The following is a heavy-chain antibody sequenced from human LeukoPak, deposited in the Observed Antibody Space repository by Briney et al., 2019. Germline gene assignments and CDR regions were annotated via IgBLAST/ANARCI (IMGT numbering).Heavy chain of an antibody. CDR1: GYTFTSYD. D-gene: IGHD6-13*01. J-gene: IGHJ4*02. CDR2: MNPNSGNT. V-gene: IGHV1-8*03. CDR3: ARGGSGIAAAGTEDLDY. Sequence: ASVKVSCKASGYTFTSYDINWVRQATGQGLEWMGWMNPNSGNTGYAQKFQGRVTITRNTSISTAYMELSSLRSEDTAVYYCARGGSGIAAAGTEDLDYWGQGTLVTVSS.